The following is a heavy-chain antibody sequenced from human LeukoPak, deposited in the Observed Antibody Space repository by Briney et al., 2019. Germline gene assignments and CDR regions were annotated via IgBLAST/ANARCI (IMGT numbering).Heavy chain of an antibody. D-gene: IGHD2-2*01. CDR3: ARDLGPDCSSTSCYPDY. CDR1: GFTFSSYA. V-gene: IGHV3-30*07. Sequence: GGSLRLSCAASGFTFSSYAMHWVRQAPGKGLEWVAVISYDGSNKYYADSVKGRFTISRDNSKNTLYLQMNSLRAEDTAVYYCARDLGPDCSSTSCYPDYWGQGTLVTVSS. CDR2: ISYDGSNK. J-gene: IGHJ4*02.